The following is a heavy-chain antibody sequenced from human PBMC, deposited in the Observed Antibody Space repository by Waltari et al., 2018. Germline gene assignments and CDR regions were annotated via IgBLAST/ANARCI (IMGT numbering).Heavy chain of an antibody. J-gene: IGHJ4*02. CDR2: ISSDGNTK. D-gene: IGHD3-3*01. V-gene: IGHV3-30*04. Sequence: QVQLMESGGGVVQPGRSLRLSCAASGFTFRSYAMHWVRQAPGKGLEWVAIISSDGNTKKCPDSLKGRFTISRDNSKNTLYLQMDSLRPEDTALYYCASLRISIFGVAYYFDSWGQGALVTVSS. CDR1: GFTFRSYA. CDR3: ASLRISIFGVAYYFDS.